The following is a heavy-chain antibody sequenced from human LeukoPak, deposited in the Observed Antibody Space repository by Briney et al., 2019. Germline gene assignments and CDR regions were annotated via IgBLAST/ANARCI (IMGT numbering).Heavy chain of an antibody. J-gene: IGHJ1*01. CDR2: INIDGSST. V-gene: IGHV3-74*01. Sequence: GGSLRLSCAASGFIFTTYWMHWVREAPGKGLVWVARINIDGSSTYYADSVKGRFTISRDNAKNTLYLQMNSLRAEDTAVYYCARDSTVGYYDSSGEGTEYFQHWGQGTLVTVSS. CDR3: ARDSTVGYYDSSGEGTEYFQH. CDR1: GFIFTTYW. D-gene: IGHD3-22*01.